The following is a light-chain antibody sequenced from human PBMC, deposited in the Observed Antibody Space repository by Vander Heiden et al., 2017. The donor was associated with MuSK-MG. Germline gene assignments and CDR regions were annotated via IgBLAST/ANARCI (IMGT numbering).Light chain of an antibody. V-gene: IGLV3-10*01. CDR1: ALTTKY. J-gene: IGLJ3*02. Sequence: SYQLTQPASVSVSPGQTAAITCSGDALTTKYTYWYKQKSGQAPVLVIYEDRQRPSGIPERFSGSISGTMATLTIRGAQVEDEGDYYCYSTYTSDNLGVFGGGTKLTGL. CDR2: EDR. CDR3: YSTYTSDNLGV.